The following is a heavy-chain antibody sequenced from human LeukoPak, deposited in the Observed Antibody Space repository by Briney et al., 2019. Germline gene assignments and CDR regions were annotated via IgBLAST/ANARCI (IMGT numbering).Heavy chain of an antibody. D-gene: IGHD7-27*01. CDR2: MKQDGSEN. J-gene: IGHJ4*02. CDR3: AREFWAEGFDY. CDR1: GFTFGSYC. V-gene: IGHV3-7*01. Sequence: PGGSLRLSCAPSGFTFGSYCMSWVRQAPGKGLEWVANMKQDGSENYYVDSVKSRFTIHRDNAQNSLYLQRNSLRAEDTAVYYWAREFWAEGFDYWGQGTLVTVSS.